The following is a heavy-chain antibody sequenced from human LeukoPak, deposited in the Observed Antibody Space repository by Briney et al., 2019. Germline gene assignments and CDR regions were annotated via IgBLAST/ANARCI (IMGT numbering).Heavy chain of an antibody. CDR3: ARLPRGESGAIDY. J-gene: IGHJ4*02. CDR2: INSDGSST. Sequence: GGSLRLSCAASGFTFSSYWMHWVRQAPGKGLVWVSRINSDGSSTSYADSVKGRFTISRDNAKNTLYLQMNSLRAEDTAVYYCARLPRGESGAIDYWGQGTLVTVSS. D-gene: IGHD2-8*02. CDR1: GFTFSSYW. V-gene: IGHV3-74*01.